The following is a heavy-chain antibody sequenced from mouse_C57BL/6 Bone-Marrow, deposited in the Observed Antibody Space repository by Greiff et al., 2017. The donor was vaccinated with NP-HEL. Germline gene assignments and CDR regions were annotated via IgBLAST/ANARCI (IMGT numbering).Heavy chain of an antibody. CDR1: GYTFTSYW. Sequence: QVQLQQPGAELVKPGASVKLSCKASGYTFTSYWMHWVKQRPGQGLEWIGMIHPNSGSTNYNEKFKSKDTLTVDKSSSTAYMQLSSLTSEDSAVYYCAPTGTWFAYWGQGTLVTVSA. D-gene: IGHD4-1*02. J-gene: IGHJ3*01. CDR2: IHPNSGST. CDR3: APTGTWFAY. V-gene: IGHV1-64*01.